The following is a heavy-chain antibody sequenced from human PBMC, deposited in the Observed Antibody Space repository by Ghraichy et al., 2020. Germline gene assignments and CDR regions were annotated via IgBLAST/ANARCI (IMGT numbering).Heavy chain of an antibody. J-gene: IGHJ6*02. D-gene: IGHD2-2*02. Sequence: GESLNISCAASGFTFSSYAMSWVRQAPGKGLEWVSAISGSGGSTYYADSVKGRFTISRDNSKNTLYLQMNSLRAEDTAVYYCAKEVVVPAAISEFYYYYGMDVWAKGPRSPSP. V-gene: IGHV3-23*01. CDR2: ISGSGGST. CDR3: AKEVVVPAAISEFYYYYGMDV. CDR1: GFTFSSYA.